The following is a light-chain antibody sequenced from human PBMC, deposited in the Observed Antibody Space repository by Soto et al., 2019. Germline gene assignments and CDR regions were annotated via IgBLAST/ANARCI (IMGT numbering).Light chain of an antibody. CDR1: ALPKQY. Sequence: SYELTQPPSVSVSPGQTARIACSGAALPKQYAYWYQQKPGQAPGLLIYKDKERPSGIPERFSGSSSGTTVTLTIGGVQAEDEADYYCQSSDRGDTYWVFGGGTKVTVL. V-gene: IGLV3-25*02. J-gene: IGLJ3*02. CDR2: KDK. CDR3: QSSDRGDTYWV.